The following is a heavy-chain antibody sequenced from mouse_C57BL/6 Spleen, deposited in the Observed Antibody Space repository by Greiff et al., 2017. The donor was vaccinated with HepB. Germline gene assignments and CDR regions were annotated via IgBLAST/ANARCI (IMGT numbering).Heavy chain of an antibody. CDR3: ARSAYDYAFDY. CDR1: GYAFSSSW. J-gene: IGHJ2*01. Sequence: VQLQQSGPELVKPGASVKISCKASGYAFSSSWMNWVKQRPGKGLEWIGRIYPGDGDTNYNGKFKGKATLTADKSSSTAYMQLSSLTPEDSAVYFCARSAYDYAFDYWGQGTTLTVSS. V-gene: IGHV1-82*01. D-gene: IGHD2-4*01. CDR2: IYPGDGDT.